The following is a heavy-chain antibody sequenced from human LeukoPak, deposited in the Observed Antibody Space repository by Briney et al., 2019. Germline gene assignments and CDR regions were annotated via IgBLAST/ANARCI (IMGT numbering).Heavy chain of an antibody. CDR3: ARTRVSGFFPRAFDI. J-gene: IGHJ3*02. CDR2: IRSKAYAGTT. Sequence: GGSLRLSCAASGFTFSNAWMTWVRQAPGKGLEWVGFIRSKAYAGTTEYATSVKGRLTISRDDSKSIAYLQLNSLRIEDTAVYYCARTRVSGFFPRAFDIWGQGTMVTVSS. CDR1: GFTFSNAW. V-gene: IGHV3-71*01. D-gene: IGHD3-22*01.